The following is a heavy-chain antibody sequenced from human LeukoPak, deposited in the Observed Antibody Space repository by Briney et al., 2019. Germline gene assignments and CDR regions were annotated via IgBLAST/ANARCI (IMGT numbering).Heavy chain of an antibody. CDR3: ARSRIIANLGVGFDP. D-gene: IGHD2/OR15-2a*01. Sequence: SETLSLTCTVSGGSISSSSYYWGWIRQPPGKGLEWIGSIYYSGSTYYNPSLKSRVTISVDTSKNQFSLKLSSVTAADTAVYYCARSRIIANLGVGFDPWGQGTLVTVSS. CDR1: GGSISSSSYY. J-gene: IGHJ5*02. V-gene: IGHV4-39*07. CDR2: IYYSGST.